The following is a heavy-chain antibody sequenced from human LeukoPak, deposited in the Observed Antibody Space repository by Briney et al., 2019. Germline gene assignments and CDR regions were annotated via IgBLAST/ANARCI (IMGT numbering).Heavy chain of an antibody. V-gene: IGHV3-23*01. CDR3: AKGSSSYYFEY. CDR1: GFTFSSYA. Sequence: PGGSLRLSCAASGFTFSSYAMYWVRQAPGKGLEWVSAITSGGGSTYYADSVEGRFTISRDNSRNTLYLQMNSLRAEDTALYYRAKGSSSYYFEYWGRGTLVTVSS. J-gene: IGHJ4*02. CDR2: ITSGGGST. D-gene: IGHD6-6*01.